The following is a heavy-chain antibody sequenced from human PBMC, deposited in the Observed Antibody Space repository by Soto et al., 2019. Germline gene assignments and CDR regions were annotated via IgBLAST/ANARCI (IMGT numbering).Heavy chain of an antibody. CDR2: ISSSSSYI. Sequence: GGSLRLSCAASGFTFSSYSMNWVRQAPGKGLEWVSSISSSSSYIYYADSVKGRFTISRDNAKNSLYLQMNSLRAEDTAVYYCASVVSPRGYYGSGSPLYYYYYYGMDVWGQGTTVTVSS. D-gene: IGHD3-10*01. J-gene: IGHJ6*02. CDR1: GFTFSSYS. V-gene: IGHV3-21*01. CDR3: ASVVSPRGYYGSGSPLYYYYYYGMDV.